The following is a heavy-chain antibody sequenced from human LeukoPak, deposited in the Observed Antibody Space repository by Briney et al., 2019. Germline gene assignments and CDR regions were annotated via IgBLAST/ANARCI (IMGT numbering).Heavy chain of an antibody. D-gene: IGHD2-2*01. V-gene: IGHV4-39*07. CDR1: GGSISSSSYY. CDR3: ARDVVPAATPGSSYYYYMDV. J-gene: IGHJ6*03. Sequence: SETLSFTCTVSGGSISSSSYYWGWIRQPPGKGLEWIGSIYYSGSTYYNPSLKSRVTISVDTSKNQFSLKLSSVTAADTAVYYCARDVVPAATPGSSYYYYMDVWGKGTTVTVSS. CDR2: IYYSGST.